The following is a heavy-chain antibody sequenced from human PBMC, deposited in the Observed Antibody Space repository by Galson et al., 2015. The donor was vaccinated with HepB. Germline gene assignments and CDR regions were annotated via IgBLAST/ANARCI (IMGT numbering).Heavy chain of an antibody. CDR3: ARYYGDYRAFDY. D-gene: IGHD4-17*01. Sequence: SLRLSCAASEPAFSSHGMHWVRQAPGKGLEWVALIWFDGSKDYYADSVKGRFTISRDNSNNMLYLQMNNLRVEDTAVYYCARYYGDYRAFDYWGQGTLVSVSS. CDR1: EPAFSSHG. J-gene: IGHJ4*02. V-gene: IGHV3-33*01. CDR2: IWFDGSKD.